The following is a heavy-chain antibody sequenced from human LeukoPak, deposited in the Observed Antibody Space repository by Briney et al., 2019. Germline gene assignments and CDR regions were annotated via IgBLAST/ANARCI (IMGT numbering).Heavy chain of an antibody. CDR2: IYSGGST. D-gene: IGHD7-27*01. CDR1: GFTFSSKY. V-gene: IGHV3-53*01. J-gene: IGHJ6*03. Sequence: GGSLRLSCAASGFTFSSKYMSWVRQAPGKGLEWVSVIYSGGSTYYADYAMSGFTASTDNYKNTLFLLLNSLIGEDTAAYYCARARWGIGYYYYYMDVWGEGPTL. CDR3: ARARWGIGYYYYYMDV.